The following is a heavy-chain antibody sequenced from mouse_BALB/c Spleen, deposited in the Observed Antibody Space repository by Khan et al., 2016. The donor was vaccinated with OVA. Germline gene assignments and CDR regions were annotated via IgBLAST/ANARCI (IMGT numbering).Heavy chain of an antibody. V-gene: IGHV2-6-7*01. D-gene: IGHD2-10*01. J-gene: IGHJ4*01. Sequence: QVQLKQSGPGLVAPSQSLSITCTVSGFSLTGYGVNWVRQPPGKGLEWLGMIWGDGSTDYNSALKSRLSISKDYSKSQVFLKMDSLQTDDTARYYCARAYYGNYREAMDDWGQGTTVTVSS. CDR3: ARAYYGNYREAMDD. CDR1: GFSLTGYG. CDR2: IWGDGST.